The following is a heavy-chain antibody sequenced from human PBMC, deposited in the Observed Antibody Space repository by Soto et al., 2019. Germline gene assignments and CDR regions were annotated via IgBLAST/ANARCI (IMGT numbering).Heavy chain of an antibody. CDR1: GFTFGSYS. V-gene: IGHV3-48*01. J-gene: IGHJ4*02. Sequence: HPGGSLRLSCAASGFTFGSYSMNWVRQAPGKGLEWVSYISSSSSTIYYADSVKGRFTISRDNAKNSLYLQMNSLRAEDTAVYYCARDRRYFDWLSIVFDYWGQGTLVTVSS. CDR3: ARDRRYFDWLSIVFDY. D-gene: IGHD3-9*01. CDR2: ISSSSSTI.